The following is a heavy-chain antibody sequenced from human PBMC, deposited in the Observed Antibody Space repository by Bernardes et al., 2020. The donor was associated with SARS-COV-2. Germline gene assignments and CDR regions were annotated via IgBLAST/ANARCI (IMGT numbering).Heavy chain of an antibody. Sequence: GGSLRLSCAASGFTFGSYAMNWVRQAPGKGLEWVSSIGGSDYATHYADSVRGRFTISRDNSKNTLYLQMNSLRADDTAVYYCAKKGGAVAAGATYNWFGAWGQGTLVTVSS. CDR2: IGGSDYAT. V-gene: IGHV3-23*01. CDR1: GFTFGSYA. J-gene: IGHJ5*02. CDR3: AKKGGAVAAGATYNWFGA. D-gene: IGHD2-15*01.